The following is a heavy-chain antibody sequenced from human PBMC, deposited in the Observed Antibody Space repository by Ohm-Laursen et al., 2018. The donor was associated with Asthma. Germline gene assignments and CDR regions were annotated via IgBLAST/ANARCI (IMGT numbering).Heavy chain of an antibody. CDR2: IWYDGTIT. Sequence: SLRLSCSASGFTFSTYGMHWVRQAPGKGLEWVAVIWYDGTITYYADSLKGRFSVSRDNSKNTLFLQMNRLRVEDTAIYYCARDSGMAVVVDAFDLWGQGTMVTVSS. J-gene: IGHJ3*01. V-gene: IGHV3-33*01. D-gene: IGHD6-19*01. CDR3: ARDSGMAVVVDAFDL. CDR1: GFTFSTYG.